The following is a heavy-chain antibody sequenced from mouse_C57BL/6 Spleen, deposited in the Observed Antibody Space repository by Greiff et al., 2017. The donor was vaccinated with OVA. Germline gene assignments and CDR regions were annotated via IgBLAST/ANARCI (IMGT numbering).Heavy chain of an antibody. CDR3: ARGGEGNYGY. Sequence: VQLKESGAELARPGASVKLSCKASGYTFTSYGISWVKQRTGQGLEWIGEIYPRSGNTYYNEKFKGKATLTADKSSSTAYMELRSLTSEDSAVYFCARGGEGNYGYWGQGTTLTVSS. CDR2: IYPRSGNT. J-gene: IGHJ2*01. D-gene: IGHD2-1*01. CDR1: GYTFTSYG. V-gene: IGHV1-81*01.